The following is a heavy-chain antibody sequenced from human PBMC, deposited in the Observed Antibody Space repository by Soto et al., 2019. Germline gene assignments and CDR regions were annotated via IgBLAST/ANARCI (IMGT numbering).Heavy chain of an antibody. V-gene: IGHV1-8*01. CDR1: GYTFTSYD. CDR2: MNPNSGNT. CDR3: ARVAGGFDWPNDYYYMDV. J-gene: IGHJ6*03. D-gene: IGHD3-9*01. Sequence: ASVKVSCKASGYTFTSYDINWVRQATGQGLEWMGWMNPNSGNTGYAQKFQGRVTMTRNTSISTAYMELSSLRSEDTAVYYCARVAGGFDWPNDYYYMDVWGKGTTVTVSS.